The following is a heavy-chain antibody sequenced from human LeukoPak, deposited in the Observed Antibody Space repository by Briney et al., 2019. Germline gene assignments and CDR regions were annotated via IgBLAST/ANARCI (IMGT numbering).Heavy chain of an antibody. CDR3: AKAIWTSTLTTYYFDY. J-gene: IGHJ4*02. V-gene: IGHV1-3*01. CDR2: INAGNGKT. Sequence: ASVKGACKASGYSFTNYAIQWVRQAPGQRLEWMGWINAGNGKTKYSQKFQCRVTITRDTSASTAYMELSSLRSEDTAVYYCAKAIWTSTLTTYYFDYWGQGALVTVSS. CDR1: GYSFTNYA. D-gene: IGHD4-17*01.